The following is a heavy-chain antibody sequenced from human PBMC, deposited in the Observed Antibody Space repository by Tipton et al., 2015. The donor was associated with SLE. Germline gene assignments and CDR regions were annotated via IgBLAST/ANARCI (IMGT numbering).Heavy chain of an antibody. Sequence: LRLSCAVYGGSFSGYYWSWIRQHPGKGLEWIGYIYYSGSTYYNPSLKSRVTISVDTSKNQFSLKLSSVTAADTAVYYCARDVGYDSSGYYHRYFDYWGQETLVTVSS. V-gene: IGHV4-31*02. D-gene: IGHD3-22*01. CDR2: IYYSGST. J-gene: IGHJ4*02. CDR3: ARDVGYDSSGYYHRYFDY. CDR1: GGSFSGYY.